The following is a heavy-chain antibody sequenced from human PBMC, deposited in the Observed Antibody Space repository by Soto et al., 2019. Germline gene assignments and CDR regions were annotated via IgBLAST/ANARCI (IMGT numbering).Heavy chain of an antibody. J-gene: IGHJ5*02. D-gene: IGHD4-17*01. CDR2: MNPNSGNT. CDR1: GYTFTSYD. CDR3: AGGIKYGAYSRWIDP. V-gene: IGHV1-8*01. Sequence: QAQLVQSGAEVKKPGASVKVSCKASGYTFTSYDINWVRQATGQGLEYLGWMNPNSGNTAYVQKFQGRVTMTWDTSITTAYMELSSLRSEDTAVYFCAGGIKYGAYSRWIDPWGQGNLVTVAS.